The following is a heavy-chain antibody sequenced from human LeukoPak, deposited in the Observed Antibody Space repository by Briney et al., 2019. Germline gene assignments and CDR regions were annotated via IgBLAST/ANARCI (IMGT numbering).Heavy chain of an antibody. J-gene: IGHJ4*02. CDR2: IIPIFGTA. V-gene: IGHV1-69*06. CDR3: ARDREYYFYY. Sequence: SVKVSCKASGGTFSSYAISWVRQAPGQGLEWMGRIIPIFGTATYAQKFQGRVTITADKSTSTAYMELSSLRSEDTAVYYCARDREYYFYYWGQGTLVTVSS. CDR1: GGTFSSYA.